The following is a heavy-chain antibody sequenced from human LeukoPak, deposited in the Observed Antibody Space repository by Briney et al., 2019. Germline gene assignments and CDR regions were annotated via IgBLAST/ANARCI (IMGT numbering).Heavy chain of an antibody. CDR3: ASSFYYDSRDY. CDR2: ITPSGST. V-gene: IGHV4-34*01. Sequence: SDTLSLTCVVCGGSFSGYFWSWIPHSPGKGLEGIRKITPSGSTNYSPSLNSRVSISIDTSKKKLSLRLTSVTAADSAVYYCASSFYYDSRDYWGQATLVTVSS. J-gene: IGHJ4*02. D-gene: IGHD3-22*01. CDR1: GGSFSGYF.